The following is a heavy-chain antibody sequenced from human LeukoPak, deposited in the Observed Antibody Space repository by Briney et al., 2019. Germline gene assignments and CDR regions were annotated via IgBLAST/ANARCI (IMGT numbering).Heavy chain of an antibody. V-gene: IGHV1-69*05. CDR2: IIPIFGTA. J-gene: IGHJ4*02. CDR3: ARDPNSGSYYFDY. CDR1: GYTFTSYA. D-gene: IGHD1-26*01. Sequence: ASVKVSCKASGYTFTSYAISWVRQAPGQGLEWMGRIIPIFGTANYAQKFQGRVTITTDESTSTAYMELSSLRSEDTAVYYCARDPNSGSYYFDYWGQGTLVTVSS.